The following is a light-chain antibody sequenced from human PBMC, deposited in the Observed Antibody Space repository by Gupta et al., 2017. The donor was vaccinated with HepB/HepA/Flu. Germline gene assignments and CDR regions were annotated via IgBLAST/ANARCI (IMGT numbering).Light chain of an antibody. CDR1: QRVSSW. J-gene: IGKJ1*01. Sequence: DSQLTQSPSALSASVGDRPTITCRASQRVSSWLAWLQQKPGKAPKVLIATASSLQSGVPSRFSGSGSGTDFTLTISSLPPDDFATYFCQHYQGYSPTFGPGTKVDIK. CDR2: TAS. V-gene: IGKV1-5*03. CDR3: QHYQGYSPT.